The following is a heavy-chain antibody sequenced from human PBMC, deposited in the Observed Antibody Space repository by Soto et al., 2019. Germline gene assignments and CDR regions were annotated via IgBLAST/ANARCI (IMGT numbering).Heavy chain of an antibody. CDR3: ARLRSRMVRGVIMPCSGY. Sequence: GESLKISCKGSGYSFTSYWIGWVRQMPGKGLEWMGIIYPGDSDTRYSPSFQGQVTISADKSISTAYLQWSSLKASDTAMYYCARLRSRMVRGVIMPCSGYCGQRTLVTVSS. D-gene: IGHD3-10*01. J-gene: IGHJ4*02. CDR2: IYPGDSDT. V-gene: IGHV5-51*01. CDR1: GYSFTSYW.